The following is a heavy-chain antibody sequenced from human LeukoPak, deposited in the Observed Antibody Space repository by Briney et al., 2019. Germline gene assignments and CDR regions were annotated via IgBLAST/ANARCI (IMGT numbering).Heavy chain of an antibody. CDR2: IVVGSGNT. CDR3: AAGNGDYLDY. V-gene: IGHV1-58*01. Sequence: SGKVFCKASGFTFTTSAVQWVGQARGPRLEWIGWIVVGSGNTNYAQKFQERVTITRDMSTSTAYMELSSLRSEDTAVYYCAAGNGDYLDYWGQGTLVTVSS. CDR1: GFTFTTSA. D-gene: IGHD4-17*01. J-gene: IGHJ4*02.